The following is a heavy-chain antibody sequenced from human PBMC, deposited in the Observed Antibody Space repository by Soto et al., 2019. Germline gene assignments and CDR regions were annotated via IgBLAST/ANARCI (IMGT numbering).Heavy chain of an antibody. D-gene: IGHD4-17*01. CDR2: ISWNSGSI. CDR3: AKDMFMTTVTTFEFDP. V-gene: IGHV3-9*01. Sequence: GGSLRLSCAASGFTFDDYAMHWVRQAPGKGLEWVSGISWNSGSIGYADSVKGRFTISRDNAKNSLYLQMNSLRAEDTALYYCAKDMFMTTVTTFEFDPWGQGTLVTVSS. CDR1: GFTFDDYA. J-gene: IGHJ5*02.